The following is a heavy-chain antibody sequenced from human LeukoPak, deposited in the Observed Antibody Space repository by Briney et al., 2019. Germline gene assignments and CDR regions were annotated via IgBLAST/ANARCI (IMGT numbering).Heavy chain of an antibody. CDR3: ARRPPNSGSYYGPSGLDY. Sequence: PSETLSLTCTVSGYSISSGYYWGWIRQPPGKGLEWIGSVYHSGGTYYNPSLKSRVTISVDTSKNHFSLKLSSVTAADTSVYYCARRPPNSGSYYGPSGLDYWGQGTLVTVSS. CDR2: VYHSGGT. J-gene: IGHJ4*02. CDR1: GYSISSGYY. D-gene: IGHD1-26*01. V-gene: IGHV4-38-2*02.